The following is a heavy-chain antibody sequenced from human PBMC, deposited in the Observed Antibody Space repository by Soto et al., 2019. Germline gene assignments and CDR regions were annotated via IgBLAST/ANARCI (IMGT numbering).Heavy chain of an antibody. V-gene: IGHV3-23*01. CDR2: IGGGGGST. Sequence: EVQLLDSGGDSVQPGGSLRLSCAASGFAFANYAMTWVRQASGKGLEWVSTIGGGGGSTYYADSVGGRFTISRDNSKNTVYLQMNSLRAEDTAVYFCAKERLARGADYWGQGTLVTVSS. D-gene: IGHD6-6*01. CDR3: AKERLARGADY. J-gene: IGHJ4*02. CDR1: GFAFANYA.